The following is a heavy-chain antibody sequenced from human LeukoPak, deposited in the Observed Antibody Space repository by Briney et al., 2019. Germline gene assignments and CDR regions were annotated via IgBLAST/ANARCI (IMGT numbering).Heavy chain of an antibody. Sequence: SETLSLTCTVSGGSISSYYWSWIRQPPGKGLEWIGYIYYSGSTNYNPSLKSRVTISVDTSKNQFSLKLSSVTAADTAVYYCARERGIVGVQIDYWGQGTLVTVSS. J-gene: IGHJ4*02. V-gene: IGHV4-59*01. CDR3: ARERGIVGVQIDY. CDR2: IYYSGST. D-gene: IGHD1-26*01. CDR1: GGSISSYY.